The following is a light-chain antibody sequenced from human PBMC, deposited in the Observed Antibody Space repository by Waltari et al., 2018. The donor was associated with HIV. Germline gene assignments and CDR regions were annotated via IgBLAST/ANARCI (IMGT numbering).Light chain of an antibody. CDR2: GAS. CDR1: QSVSSSY. V-gene: IGKV3-20*01. J-gene: IGKJ1*01. CDR3: QQYGSSPPRT. Sequence: EIVLTQSPGTLSLSPGARPPLSSRASQSVSSSYLAWYHQKPGQAHRLLIYGASSRATGIPDRFSGSGSGTDFTLTISRLEPEDFAMYYCQQYGSSPPRTFGQGTKVEIK.